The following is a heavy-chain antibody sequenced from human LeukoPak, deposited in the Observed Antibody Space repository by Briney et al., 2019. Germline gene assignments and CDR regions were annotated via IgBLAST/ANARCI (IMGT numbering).Heavy chain of an antibody. Sequence: SETLSLTCTVSGGSISSGSYYWSWIRQPPGKGLDWIGYIYYSGSTNYNPSLKSRTTISVDTSKNQFSVKLTSVTAADTAVYYCARDSAGANWFDPWGQGTLVTVSS. CDR2: IYYSGST. D-gene: IGHD6-19*01. CDR1: GGSISSGSYY. CDR3: ARDSAGANWFDP. J-gene: IGHJ5*02. V-gene: IGHV4-61*01.